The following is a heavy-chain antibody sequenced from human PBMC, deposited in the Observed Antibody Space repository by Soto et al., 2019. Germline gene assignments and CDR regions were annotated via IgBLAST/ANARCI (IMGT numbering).Heavy chain of an antibody. CDR2: TYYNGDT. J-gene: IGHJ4*02. D-gene: IGHD3-22*01. V-gene: IGHV4-61*08. CDR1: DDSFRGADYY. Sequence: SETLSLTCTVSDDSFRGADYYWSWIRQPLGKGPEWIGYTYYNGDTKYNPALKSRVTISVDTSKNQFSLKLSSVTAADTAVYYCATLDPYYYDSSGYQKGGWGQGTLVTVSS. CDR3: ATLDPYYYDSSGYQKGG.